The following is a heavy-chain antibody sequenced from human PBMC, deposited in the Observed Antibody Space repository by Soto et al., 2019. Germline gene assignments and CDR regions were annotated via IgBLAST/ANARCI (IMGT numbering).Heavy chain of an antibody. CDR2: IWYDGSNK. D-gene: IGHD6-13*01. V-gene: IGHV3-33*01. J-gene: IGHJ3*02. CDR3: ARDHPHRSSPHAFDI. Sequence: PGGSVRLSCAASGFTFSSYGMHWVRQAPGKGLEWVAVIWYDGSNKYYADSVKGRFTISRDNSKNTLYLQMNSLRAEDTAVYYCARDHPHRSSPHAFDIWGQGKMVTVSS. CDR1: GFTFSSYG.